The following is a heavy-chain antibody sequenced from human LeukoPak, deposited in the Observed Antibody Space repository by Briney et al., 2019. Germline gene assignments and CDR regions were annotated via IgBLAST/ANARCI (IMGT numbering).Heavy chain of an antibody. V-gene: IGHV3-21*01. CDR1: GFSFSSYN. CDR2: ITSSSTYT. J-gene: IGHJ6*03. Sequence: GGTLRLSCAASGFSFSSYNMNWVRQTPGKGLEWVSSITSSSTYTFYADSVKGRFTISRDNARNSLYLQMNSLRAEDTAVYYCARDPYSGTYGDTYYYYMDVWGKGTTVTISS. D-gene: IGHD1-26*01. CDR3: ARDPYSGTYGDTYYYYMDV.